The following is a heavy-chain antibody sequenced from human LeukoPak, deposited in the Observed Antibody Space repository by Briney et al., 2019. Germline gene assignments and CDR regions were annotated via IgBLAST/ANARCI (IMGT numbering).Heavy chain of an antibody. CDR3: ATDGNGRRYAFDI. CDR2: FDPEDGET. D-gene: IGHD1-26*01. Sequence: GASVTVSCQVSGYTLTELSMHWVRQAPGKGLEWMGGFDPEDGETIYAQKFQGRVTMTEDTSTDTVYMELSSLRSEDTAVYYCATDGNGRRYAFDIWGQGTMVTVSS. CDR1: GYTLTELS. V-gene: IGHV1-24*01. J-gene: IGHJ3*02.